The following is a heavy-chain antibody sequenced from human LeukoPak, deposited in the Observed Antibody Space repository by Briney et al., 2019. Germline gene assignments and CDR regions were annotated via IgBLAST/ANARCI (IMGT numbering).Heavy chain of an antibody. D-gene: IGHD3-10*01. V-gene: IGHV4-59*08. J-gene: IGHJ4*02. CDR3: ARSYYYRGDFDY. Sequence: SETLSLTCTVAGGSISSYYWSWIRQPPGKGLEWIGYSYYSGSTNYNPSLKSRVTISVDTSKNQFSLKLSSVTAADTAVYYCARSYYYRGDFDYWGQGTLVTVSS. CDR1: GGSISSYY. CDR2: SYYSGST.